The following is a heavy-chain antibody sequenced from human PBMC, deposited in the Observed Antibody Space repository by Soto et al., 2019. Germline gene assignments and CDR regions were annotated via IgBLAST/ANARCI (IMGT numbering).Heavy chain of an antibody. Sequence: EVELVESGGGLVQPGGSLRLSCAASGFSFSTYWVHWVRQAPGKGLVWVSRINSDGSRINYGDSVKGRFTVSRDNAKNTVYLQMNSLRADDTAVYYCARVATGSYNWFDPWGQGTLVTVSS. CDR3: ARVATGSYNWFDP. D-gene: IGHD1-26*01. CDR2: INSDGSRI. J-gene: IGHJ5*02. CDR1: GFSFSTYW. V-gene: IGHV3-74*01.